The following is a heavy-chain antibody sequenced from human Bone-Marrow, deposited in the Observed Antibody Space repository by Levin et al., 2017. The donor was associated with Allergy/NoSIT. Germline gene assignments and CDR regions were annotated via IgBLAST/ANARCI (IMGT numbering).Heavy chain of an antibody. D-gene: IGHD6-19*01. V-gene: IGHV4-59*01. J-gene: IGHJ4*02. CDR1: GGPISDYY. CDR2: IYHSGNT. CDR3: ARDGGIAVGHFDY. Sequence: PSETLSLTCTVSGGPISDYYWSWIRQPPGKGLEWIGYIYHSGNTYHNPSLERRVSISMDTSRNQISLRLSSVTAADTAIYYCARDGGIAVGHFDYWGRGTLVTVSS.